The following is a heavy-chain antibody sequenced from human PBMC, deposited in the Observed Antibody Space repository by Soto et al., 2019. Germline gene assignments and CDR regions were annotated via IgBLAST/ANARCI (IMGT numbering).Heavy chain of an antibody. V-gene: IGHV3-30*18. J-gene: IGHJ4*02. CDR2: VSHDGRNT. CDR1: GFTFSDYA. D-gene: IGHD6-19*01. CDR3: AKGGRQWLVTFDFNY. Sequence: VQLVESGGGVVQPGRSLRLSCAASGFTFSDYAMHWVRQAPGKGLEWVAVVSHDGRNTHYADSVKGRFTISRDSSKNTVSLEITSPRAEDTAIYYCAKGGRQWLVTFDFNYWGQGALVTVSS.